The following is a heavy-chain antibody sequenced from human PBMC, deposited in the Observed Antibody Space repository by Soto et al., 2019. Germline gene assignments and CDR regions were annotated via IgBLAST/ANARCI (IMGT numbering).Heavy chain of an antibody. CDR2: INPSGGST. CDR1: GYTFTGYY. Sequence: GASVKVSCKASGYTFTGYYMHWVRQAPGQGLEWMGIINPSGGSTSYAQKFQGRVTMTRDTSTSTVYMELSSLRSEDTAVYYCARESELGYCSSTSCPVLDYWGQGTLVTVSS. V-gene: IGHV1-46*01. D-gene: IGHD2-2*01. CDR3: ARESELGYCSSTSCPVLDY. J-gene: IGHJ4*02.